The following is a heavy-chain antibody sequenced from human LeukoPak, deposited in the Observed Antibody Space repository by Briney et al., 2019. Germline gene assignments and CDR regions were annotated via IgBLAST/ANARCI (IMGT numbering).Heavy chain of an antibody. V-gene: IGHV1-18*04. D-gene: IGHD3-22*01. CDR2: ISAYNGNT. CDR3: ARDRGVVVIISDY. J-gene: IGHJ4*02. CDR1: GDNFTNYH. Sequence: GASVKVSSKASGDNFTNYHAHWLRQAPGQGLEWMGWISAYNGNTNYAQKLQGRVTMTTDTSTSTAYMELRSLRSDDTAVYYCARDRGVVVIISDYWGQGTLVTVSS.